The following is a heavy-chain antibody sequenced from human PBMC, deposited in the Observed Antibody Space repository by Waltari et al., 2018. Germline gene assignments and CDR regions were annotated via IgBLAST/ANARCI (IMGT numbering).Heavy chain of an antibody. D-gene: IGHD2-2*01. V-gene: IGHV3-30*01. CDR3: ARGDCRSTSCYSLES. Sequence: QVHLVESGGGVVQSGKSLRLSCAASGFTIKAFAMHWVPQAPGQGLEWVSVISSDGTNKYYADSVKGRFIISRDNSGSTLYLQMNSLRPQDTAIYYCARGDCRSTSCYSLESWGHGTLVTVS. J-gene: IGHJ1*01. CDR2: ISSDGTNK. CDR1: GFTIKAFA.